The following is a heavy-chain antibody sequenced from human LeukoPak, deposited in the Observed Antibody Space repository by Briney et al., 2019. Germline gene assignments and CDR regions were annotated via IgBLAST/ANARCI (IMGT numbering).Heavy chain of an antibody. Sequence: GASVKVSCKASGGTFSSYAISWVRQAPGQGLEWMGGIIPIFGTANYAQKFQGRVTMTRDTSISTAYMELSRLRSDDTAVYYCARALKRSGGSCYLGYWGQGTLVTVSS. CDR1: GGTFSSYA. CDR3: ARALKRSGGSCYLGY. D-gene: IGHD2-15*01. CDR2: IIPIFGTA. V-gene: IGHV1-69*05. J-gene: IGHJ4*02.